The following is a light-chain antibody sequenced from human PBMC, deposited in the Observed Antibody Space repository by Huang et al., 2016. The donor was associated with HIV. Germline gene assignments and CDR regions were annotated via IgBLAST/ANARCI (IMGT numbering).Light chain of an antibody. Sequence: DIQMTQSPSSLSASVGDRVTITCRASQGISNSLAWYQQKPGKAPKLLLYAASRLESGVPSRFSGSGSGTDYTLTISSLQPEAFATYYCQQYYSTPPITFGQGTRLEIK. V-gene: IGKV1-NL1*01. J-gene: IGKJ5*01. CDR2: AAS. CDR3: QQYYSTPPIT. CDR1: QGISNS.